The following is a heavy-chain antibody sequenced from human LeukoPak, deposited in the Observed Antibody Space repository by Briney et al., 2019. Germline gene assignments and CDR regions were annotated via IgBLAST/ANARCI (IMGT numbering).Heavy chain of an antibody. V-gene: IGHV3-23*01. CDR1: GFTFSSYA. CDR2: ISGSGGST. Sequence: QPGGSLRLSCAASGFTFSSYAMSWVRQAPGKGLEWVSAISGSGGSTYYADSVKGRFTISRDNSKNTLYLQMNSLRAEDTAVYYCAKDHLRITIFGVASSARFDPWGQGTLVTVSS. D-gene: IGHD3-3*01. J-gene: IGHJ5*02. CDR3: AKDHLRITIFGVASSARFDP.